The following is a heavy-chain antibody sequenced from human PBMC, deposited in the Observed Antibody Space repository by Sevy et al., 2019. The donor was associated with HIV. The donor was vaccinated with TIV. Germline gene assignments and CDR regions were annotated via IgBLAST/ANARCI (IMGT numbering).Heavy chain of an antibody. CDR1: GYSMTSGYF. CDR2: LYHRGTT. J-gene: IGHJ4*02. D-gene: IGHD6-13*01. V-gene: IGHV4-38-2*01. CDR3: ARVDSSGWSDY. Sequence: SETLSLTCAVSGYSMTSGYFWGWIRQSPGKGLEWIGSLYHRGTTYYSPSLKSRVTLSVDTSRNQFSLKVMSVTAADTAVYYCARVDSSGWSDYWGQGTLVTVSS.